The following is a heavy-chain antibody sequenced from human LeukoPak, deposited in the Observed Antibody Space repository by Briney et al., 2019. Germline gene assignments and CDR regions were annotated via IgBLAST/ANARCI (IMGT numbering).Heavy chain of an antibody. J-gene: IGHJ4*02. CDR1: GTSFSSYY. CDR3: ARMTTGHDY. CDR2: VNHSGYT. D-gene: IGHD4-17*01. Sequence: SETLSLTCGVSGTSFSSYYWGWIRQTPGKGLEWIGEVNHSGYTNMNPSLKSRVTISVDTSKNQFSLMLTSVTAADTAVYFCARMTTGHDYWGQGTLVTVSS. V-gene: IGHV4-34*01.